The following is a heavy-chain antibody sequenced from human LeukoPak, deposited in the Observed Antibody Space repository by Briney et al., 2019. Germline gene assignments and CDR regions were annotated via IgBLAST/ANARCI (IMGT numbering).Heavy chain of an antibody. J-gene: IGHJ2*01. Sequence: SETLSLTCTVSGYSIRSGYYWGWIRQPPGKGLEWIGSIYHSGSTYYNPSLKSRVTISVDTSKNQFSLKLSSVTAADTAVYYCARQYSDILTGYHRGELYWYFDLWGRGTLVTVSS. D-gene: IGHD3-9*01. V-gene: IGHV4-38-2*02. CDR1: GYSIRSGYY. CDR3: ARQYSDILTGYHRGELYWYFDL. CDR2: IYHSGST.